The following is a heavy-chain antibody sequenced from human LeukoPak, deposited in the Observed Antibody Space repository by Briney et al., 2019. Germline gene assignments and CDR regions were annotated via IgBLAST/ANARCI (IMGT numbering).Heavy chain of an antibody. V-gene: IGHV4-59*11. CDR3: ARDQVTVTKGLDI. CDR2: ISYIGST. CDR1: ADSFSSHY. J-gene: IGHJ3*02. D-gene: IGHD4-17*01. Sequence: SETLSLTCAVSADSFSSHYWSWIRQAPGKGLEWIGYISYIGSTNYNPSLKSRVTISIDTSKNQFSLKLSSVTAADTAVYYCARDQVTVTKGLDIWGQGTMVSVSS.